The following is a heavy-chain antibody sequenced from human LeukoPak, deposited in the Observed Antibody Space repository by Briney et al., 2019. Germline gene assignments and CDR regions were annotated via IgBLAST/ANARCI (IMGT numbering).Heavy chain of an antibody. V-gene: IGHV3-30*02. Sequence: GGSPRLSCAASGFTFSSYGMHWVRQAPGKGLEWVAFIRYDGSNKYYADSVKGRFTISRDNSKNTLYLQMNSLRAEDTAVYYCARGLVGAPTSYFDYWGQGTLVTVSS. J-gene: IGHJ4*02. CDR3: ARGLVGAPTSYFDY. CDR2: IRYDGSNK. CDR1: GFTFSSYG. D-gene: IGHD1-26*01.